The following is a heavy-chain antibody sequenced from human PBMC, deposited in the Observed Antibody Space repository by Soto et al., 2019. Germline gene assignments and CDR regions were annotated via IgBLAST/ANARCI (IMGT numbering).Heavy chain of an antibody. CDR1: GFTFSTYS. CDR3: AKCMQAYWNYDAHHI. D-gene: IGHD1-7*01. CDR2: ITATGGTT. Sequence: PGGSLRRSCAASGFTFSTYSMTWVRQAPGKGLEWVAHITATGGTTYYADSVKGRFTISRDTSRNTLYLQMNGLRAEDTALYYCAKCMQAYWNYDAHHIWGQGTMVTVSS. V-gene: IGHV3-23*01. J-gene: IGHJ3*02.